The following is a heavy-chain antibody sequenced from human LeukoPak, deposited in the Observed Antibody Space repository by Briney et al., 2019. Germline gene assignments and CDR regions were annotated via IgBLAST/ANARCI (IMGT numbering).Heavy chain of an antibody. J-gene: IGHJ4*02. CDR2: IYYGGST. Sequence: SETLSLTCTVSGGSISSYYWSWIRQPPGKGLEWIGYIYYGGSTNYNPSLKSRVTISVDTSKNQFSLKLSFVTAADTAVYYCARVRDRSGYYYYLDYWGQGTLVTVSS. D-gene: IGHD3-22*01. CDR3: ARVRDRSGYYYYLDY. CDR1: GGSISSYY. V-gene: IGHV4-59*01.